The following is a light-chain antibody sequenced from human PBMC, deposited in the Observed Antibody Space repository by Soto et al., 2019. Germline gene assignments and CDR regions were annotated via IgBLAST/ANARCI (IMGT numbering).Light chain of an antibody. Sequence: DIVMTQSPATLSVSPGESATLSCRASQDINNNLAWYQQKPGQTPRLLIYAAAIRATGVPARFSGSGSGTAFTLTISSLQSEDFALYFCQQCDNWPLITFGQGTRLEIK. CDR1: QDINNN. V-gene: IGKV3-15*01. CDR2: AAA. J-gene: IGKJ5*01. CDR3: QQCDNWPLIT.